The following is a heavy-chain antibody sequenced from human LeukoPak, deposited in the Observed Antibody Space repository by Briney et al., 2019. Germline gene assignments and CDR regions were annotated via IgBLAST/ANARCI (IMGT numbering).Heavy chain of an antibody. V-gene: IGHV6-1*01. J-gene: IGHJ5*02. Sequence: SRTLSLTCAISGDSVSSNSVTWNWIRQSPSRGLEWLGRTYYRSTWYNDYAVSVRGRITVNPDTSKNQFSLHLNSVTPEDTAVYYCARDKGVSFGEFWFDPWGQGTLVTVAA. CDR3: ARDKGVSFGEFWFDP. D-gene: IGHD3-10*01. CDR2: TYYRSTWYN. CDR1: GDSVSSNSVT.